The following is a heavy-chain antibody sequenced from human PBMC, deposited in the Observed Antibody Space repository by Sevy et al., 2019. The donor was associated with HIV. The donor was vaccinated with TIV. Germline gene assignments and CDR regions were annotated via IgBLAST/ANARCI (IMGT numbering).Heavy chain of an antibody. V-gene: IGHV3-21*01. Sequence: GGSLRLSCAASGFTYSSYSMNWVRQATGKGVEWFSTITSSSSYIYYADSVKDRFTISRDKAKNSLYLQMNSLKAEDTAVYYCAREADYRQFYWGQGTLVTVSS. D-gene: IGHD5-12*01. CDR1: GFTYSSYS. J-gene: IGHJ4*02. CDR2: ITSSSSYI. CDR3: AREADYRQFY.